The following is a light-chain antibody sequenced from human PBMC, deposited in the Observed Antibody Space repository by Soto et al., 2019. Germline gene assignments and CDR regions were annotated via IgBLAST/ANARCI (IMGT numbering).Light chain of an antibody. CDR1: QSISDN. J-gene: IGKJ1*01. CDR3: QQYDNWPKT. CDR2: AAS. Sequence: EIVKTQSPATLSVSPGERATLSCRASQSISDNLAWYQQKPGQAPRLLIYAASTRATGIPARISGSGSGTEFTLTISSLQSEDFAVYYCQQYDNWPKTFGQGTKV. V-gene: IGKV3-15*01.